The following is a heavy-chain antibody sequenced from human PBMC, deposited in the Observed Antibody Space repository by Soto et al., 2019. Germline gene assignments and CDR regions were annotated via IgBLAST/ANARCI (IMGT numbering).Heavy chain of an antibody. Sequence: GGSLRLSCAASGFTFSSYAMSWVRQAPGKGLEWVSAISGSGGSTYYADSVKGRFTISRDNSKKTLYLQMNSLRAEDTAVYYCAKGGSSSWYPEYFQHWGQGTLVTVSS. J-gene: IGHJ1*01. CDR3: AKGGSSSWYPEYFQH. CDR1: GFTFSSYA. V-gene: IGHV3-23*01. D-gene: IGHD6-13*01. CDR2: ISGSGGST.